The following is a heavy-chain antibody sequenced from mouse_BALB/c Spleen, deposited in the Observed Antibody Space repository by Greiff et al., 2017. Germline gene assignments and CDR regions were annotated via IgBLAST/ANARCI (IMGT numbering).Heavy chain of an antibody. CDR1: GYTFTSYY. Sequence: QVQLQQSGAELVKPGASVKLSCKASGYTFTSYYMYWVKQRPGQGLEWIGEINPSNGGTNFNEKFKSKATLTVDKSSSTAYMQLSSLTSEDSAVYYCTRWYRYDWAWFAYWGQGTLVTVSA. J-gene: IGHJ3*01. V-gene: IGHV1S81*02. D-gene: IGHD2-14*01. CDR3: TRWYRYDWAWFAY. CDR2: INPSNGGT.